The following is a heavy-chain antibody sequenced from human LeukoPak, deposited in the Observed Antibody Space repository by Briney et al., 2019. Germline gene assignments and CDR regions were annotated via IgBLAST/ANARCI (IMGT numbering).Heavy chain of an antibody. Sequence: SETLSLTCTVSGGSISSSSYYLGWIRHPPGKGLEWIGSIYYSGSTYYNPSLKSRVTISVDTSKNQFSLKLSSVTAADTAVYYCARAPHSYDFWRGDDYYYYMDVWGKGTTVTVSS. V-gene: IGHV4-39*01. CDR2: IYYSGST. J-gene: IGHJ6*03. CDR3: ARAPHSYDFWRGDDYYYYMDV. D-gene: IGHD3-3*01. CDR1: GGSISSSSYY.